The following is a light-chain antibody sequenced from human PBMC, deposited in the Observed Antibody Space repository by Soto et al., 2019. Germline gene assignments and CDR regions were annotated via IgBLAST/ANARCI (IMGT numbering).Light chain of an antibody. CDR2: AAS. J-gene: IGKJ5*01. Sequence: DIQMTQSPSSLSASVGDIVTITCRASQSSSSYLNWYQQKPGKAPTLLIYAASSLQRGVPSRFGGGGSGTDFTLTISSLQPEGFATYYCQKSYSTLITFAQGTRLEIK. V-gene: IGKV1-39*01. CDR3: QKSYSTLIT. CDR1: QSSSSY.